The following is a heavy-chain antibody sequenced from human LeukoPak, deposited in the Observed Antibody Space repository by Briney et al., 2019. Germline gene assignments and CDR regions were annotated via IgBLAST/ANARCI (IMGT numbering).Heavy chain of an antibody. CDR1: GFTFRTFS. CDR2: ITSSSSYI. J-gene: IGHJ4*02. CDR3: ARSYSSSRGTLDY. V-gene: IGHV3-21*01. Sequence: PGGSLRLSCAASGFTFRTFSMNWVRQAPGKGLEWVSSITSSSSYIYYADSVKGRFTISRDNAKNSLYLQMNSLRAEDTAVYYCARSYSSSRGTLDYWGQGTLVTVSS. D-gene: IGHD6-6*01.